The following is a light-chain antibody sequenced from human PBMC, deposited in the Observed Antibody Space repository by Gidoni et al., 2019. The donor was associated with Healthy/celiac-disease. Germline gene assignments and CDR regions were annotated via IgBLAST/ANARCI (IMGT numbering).Light chain of an antibody. CDR3: QQRSNWYT. CDR2: DAS. J-gene: IGKJ2*01. Sequence: EIVLTQSPATLSLSPGERATLSCRASQSVSSYLAWYQQKPGQAPRLRIYDASNRATGIPARFSGSGSGTDFTLTISSLGPEDFAVYYCQQRSNWYTFGQGTKLEIK. CDR1: QSVSSY. V-gene: IGKV3-11*01.